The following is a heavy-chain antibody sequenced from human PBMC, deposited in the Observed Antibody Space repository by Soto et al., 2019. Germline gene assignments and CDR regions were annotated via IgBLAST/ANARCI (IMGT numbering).Heavy chain of an antibody. J-gene: IGHJ4*02. D-gene: IGHD2-8*01. Sequence: GGSLRLSCAASGFTFSSYAMSWVRQAPGKGLEWVSAISGSGGSTYYADSVKGRFTISRDNSKNTLYLQMNSLRAEDTAVYYCAKDNERVLMVYAIARAFDYWGQGTLVTVSS. CDR2: ISGSGGST. CDR3: AKDNERVLMVYAIARAFDY. V-gene: IGHV3-23*01. CDR1: GFTFSSYA.